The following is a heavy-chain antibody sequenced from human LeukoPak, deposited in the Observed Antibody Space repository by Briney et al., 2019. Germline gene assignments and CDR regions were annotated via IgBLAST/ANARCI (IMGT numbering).Heavy chain of an antibody. CDR1: GGSFSGYY. Sequence: SETLSLTCAVYGGSFSGYYWSWIRQPPGKGLEWIGEINHSGSTNYNPSLKSRVTISVDTSKNQFSLKLSSVTAADTAVYYCARGLGYYCDSSGYMYWGQGTLVTVSS. CDR2: INHSGST. J-gene: IGHJ4*02. D-gene: IGHD3-22*01. CDR3: ARGLGYYCDSSGYMY. V-gene: IGHV4-34*01.